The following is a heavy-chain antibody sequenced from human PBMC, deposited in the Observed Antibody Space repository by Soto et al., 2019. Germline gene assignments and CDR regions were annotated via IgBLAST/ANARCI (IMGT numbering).Heavy chain of an antibody. J-gene: IGHJ4*02. V-gene: IGHV1-18*01. CDR3: ARDRPPVDY. Sequence: QIQLVQSGAEVKKPGASVKVSCKASGYTFSSYHITWVRQAPGQGLEWMGGISAYNGNTNYAQNLQVRVTMTTDPSTSTAYMELRSLRSDDTAVYYCARDRPPVDYGGQGTLVTVSS. CDR1: GYTFSSYH. CDR2: ISAYNGNT.